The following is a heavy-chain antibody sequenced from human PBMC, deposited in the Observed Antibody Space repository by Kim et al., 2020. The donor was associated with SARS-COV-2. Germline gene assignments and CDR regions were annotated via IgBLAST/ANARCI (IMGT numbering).Heavy chain of an antibody. CDR2: ISSSSYI. J-gene: IGHJ6*02. CDR1: GFTFSSYS. V-gene: IGHV3-21*01. Sequence: GGSLRLSCAASGFTFSSYSMNWVRQAPGKGLEWVSSISSSSYIYYADSVKGRFTISRDNAKNSLYLQMNSLRAEDTAVYYCVRDLGSDNWGGYYYYGMDVWGQGTTVTVSS. CDR3: VRDLGSDNWGGYYYYGMDV. D-gene: IGHD7-27*01.